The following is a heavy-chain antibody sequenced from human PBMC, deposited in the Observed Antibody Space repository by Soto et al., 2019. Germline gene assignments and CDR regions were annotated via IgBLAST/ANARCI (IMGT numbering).Heavy chain of an antibody. Sequence: QVQLVQSGAEVKKPGASVKVSCKASGYTFTSYGISWVRQAPGQGLEWMGWINAYNGNTNYAQNLQGRHTMTTNPSTSTAYMELRGLRSDDTARYYCARDWFGVDYWGQGTMVTVSS. V-gene: IGHV1-18*01. D-gene: IGHD3-16*01. J-gene: IGHJ4*02. CDR3: ARDWFGVDY. CDR2: INAYNGNT. CDR1: GYTFTSYG.